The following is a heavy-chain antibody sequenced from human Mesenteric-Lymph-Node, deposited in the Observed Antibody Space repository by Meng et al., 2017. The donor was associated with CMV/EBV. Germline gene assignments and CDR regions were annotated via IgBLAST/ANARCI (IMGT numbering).Heavy chain of an antibody. CDR1: GGAFSGDY. D-gene: IGHD3-9*01. J-gene: IGHJ4*02. CDR2: INHSGST. CDR3: ARGSSYDILTGYFDY. V-gene: IGHV4-34*01. Sequence: QVKLAKVGPGLFKPSEGRSGTCAVVGGAFSGDYWNWIRQSPEKGLEWIGEINHSGSTTYNPSFTSRIIISVDTSTNQISLNMSSVTAADTAVYYCARGSSYDILTGYFDYWGQGALVTVSS.